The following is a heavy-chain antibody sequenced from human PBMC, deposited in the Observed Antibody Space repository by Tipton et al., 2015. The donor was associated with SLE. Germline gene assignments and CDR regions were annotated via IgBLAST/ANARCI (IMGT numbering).Heavy chain of an antibody. J-gene: IGHJ5*02. Sequence: LRLSCTVSGGSISSSSYYWGWIRQPPGKGLEWIGSIYYSGSTYYNPSLKSRVTMSVDTSKNQFSLKLSSVTAADTAVYYCASEGSGCYGQLCVPWGQGTLVTVSS. V-gene: IGHV4-39*07. CDR2: IYYSGST. CDR3: ASEGSGCYGQLCVP. CDR1: GGSISSSSYY. D-gene: IGHD6-19*01.